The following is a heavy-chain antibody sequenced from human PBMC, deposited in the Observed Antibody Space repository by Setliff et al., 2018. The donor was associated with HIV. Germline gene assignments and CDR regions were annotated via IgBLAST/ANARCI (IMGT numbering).Heavy chain of an antibody. Sequence: PSETLSLTCTVSGASISSHYWSWIRQSPGKGLEWIWSIYYSETTNNNPSLKSRVTISVDTSKNQLSLKLRSVTAADTAVYYCARDPGRLYCRSTSCQGGCFDPWGQGTLVTVSS. CDR1: GASISSHY. CDR3: ARDPGRLYCRSTSCQGGCFDP. J-gene: IGHJ5*02. V-gene: IGHV4-59*11. D-gene: IGHD2-2*01. CDR2: IYYSETT.